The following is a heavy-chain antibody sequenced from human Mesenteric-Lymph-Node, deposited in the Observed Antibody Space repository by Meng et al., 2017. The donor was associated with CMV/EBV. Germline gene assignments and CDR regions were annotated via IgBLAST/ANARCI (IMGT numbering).Heavy chain of an antibody. CDR2: IRYDGNNE. J-gene: IGHJ3*02. CDR3: AKDQGGAYNYGLVSVDI. Sequence: GESLKISCVASGSTFRSHGMHWVRQAPGKGLDWVTFIRYDGNNEYYADSVKGRFTISRDNSKNTLYLQMDSLRVEDTGVYYCAKDQGGAYNYGLVSVDIWGQGTLVTVSS. D-gene: IGHD5-18*01. CDR1: GSTFRSHG. V-gene: IGHV3-30*02.